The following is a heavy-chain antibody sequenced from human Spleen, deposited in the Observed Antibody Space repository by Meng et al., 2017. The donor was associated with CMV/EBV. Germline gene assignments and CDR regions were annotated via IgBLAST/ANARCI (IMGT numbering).Heavy chain of an antibody. V-gene: IGHV3-23*01. CDR3: AKVARYYTNYGIDY. CDR1: GFTFSSYA. Sequence: LSLTCAASGFTFSSYAMSWVRQAPGKGLEWVSAISGSGGSTYYADSVKGRFTISRDNSKNTLYLQMNSLRAEDTAVYYCAKVARYYTNYGIDYWGQGTLVTVSS. J-gene: IGHJ4*02. CDR2: ISGSGGST. D-gene: IGHD4-11*01.